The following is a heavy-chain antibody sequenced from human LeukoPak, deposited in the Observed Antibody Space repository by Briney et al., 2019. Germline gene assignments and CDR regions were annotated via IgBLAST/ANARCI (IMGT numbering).Heavy chain of an antibody. V-gene: IGHV3-30*03. CDR2: ISYDGSNK. D-gene: IGHD3-10*01. CDR3: AYYGSGSYYLSYFDY. J-gene: IGHJ4*02. Sequence: PGGSLRLSCAASGFTFSSYGMHWVRQVQGKGLEWVAVISYDGSNKYYADSVKGRFTISRDNSKNTLYLQMNSLRAEDTAVYYCAYYGSGSYYLSYFDYWGQGTLVTVSS. CDR1: GFTFSSYG.